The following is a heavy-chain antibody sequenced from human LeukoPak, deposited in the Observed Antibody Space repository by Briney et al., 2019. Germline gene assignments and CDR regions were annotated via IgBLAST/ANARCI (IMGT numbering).Heavy chain of an antibody. J-gene: IGHJ1*01. V-gene: IGHV3-30*02. CDR3: AKTCSSTSCHNGYFQH. CDR1: GFTFSSYG. Sequence: GGSLRLSCAASGFTFSSYGMHWVRQAPGKGLEWVAFIRYDGSNKYYADSVKGRFTISRDNSKNTLYLQMDSLRGEDTAVYYCAKTCSSTSCHNGYFQHWGQGTLVTVSS. D-gene: IGHD2-2*01. CDR2: IRYDGSNK.